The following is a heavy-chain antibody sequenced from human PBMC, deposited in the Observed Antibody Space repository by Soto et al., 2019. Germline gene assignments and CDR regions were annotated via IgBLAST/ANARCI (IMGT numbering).Heavy chain of an antibody. CDR2: ISGSGTSA. J-gene: IGHJ3*02. V-gene: IGHV3-23*01. Sequence: EVQLLESGGGLVQPGGSLRLSCAASGFTFSIYAMTWVRLAPGKGLEWVSTISGSGTSAYYADSVKGRFTFSRDNSKNTLYLQMNSLRAEDTALYYCAKLGSNGWYDAFDIWGQGTVVTVSS. CDR3: AKLGSNGWYDAFDI. CDR1: GFTFSIYA. D-gene: IGHD6-19*01.